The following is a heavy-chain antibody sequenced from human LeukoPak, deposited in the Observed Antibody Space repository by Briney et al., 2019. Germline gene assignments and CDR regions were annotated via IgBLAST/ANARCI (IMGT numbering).Heavy chain of an antibody. CDR3: ASRPYYYDSGGYYRDAFDI. Sequence: GASVKVSCKASGYTFTGYYMHWVRQAPGQGLEWMGRINPNSGGTNYAQKFQGRVTMTRDTSISTAYMELSRLRSDDTAVYYCASRPYYYDSGGYYRDAFDIWGQGTMVTVSS. CDR1: GYTFTGYY. D-gene: IGHD3-22*01. V-gene: IGHV1-2*06. J-gene: IGHJ3*02. CDR2: INPNSGGT.